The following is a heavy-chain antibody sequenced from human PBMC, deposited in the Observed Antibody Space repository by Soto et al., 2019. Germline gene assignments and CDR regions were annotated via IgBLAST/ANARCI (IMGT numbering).Heavy chain of an antibody. CDR1: GFRFISYS. V-gene: IGHV3-23*01. D-gene: IGHD3-22*01. CDR2: ITATGDRT. Sequence: GGSLRRSCADSGFRFISYSMIWFGHTPGKGREWVAAITATGDRTYYADSVTGRFTISRDNSKKTHYLQMTSLRAEDTAMYYCATMNGYFEYWGQGTPVTVSS. J-gene: IGHJ4*02. CDR3: ATMNGYFEY.